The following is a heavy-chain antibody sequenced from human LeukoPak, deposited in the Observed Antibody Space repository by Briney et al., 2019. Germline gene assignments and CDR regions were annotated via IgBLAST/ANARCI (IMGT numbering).Heavy chain of an antibody. CDR1: GGSISSYY. J-gene: IGHJ4*02. D-gene: IGHD3-3*01. Sequence: SEILSLTCTVSGGSISSYYWSWIRQPPGKGLEWIGYIYYSGSTNYNPSLKSRVTISVDTSKNQFSLKLSSVTAADTAVYYCARAQGDFWSGYSIDYWGQGTLVTVSS. V-gene: IGHV4-59*01. CDR3: ARAQGDFWSGYSIDY. CDR2: IYYSGST.